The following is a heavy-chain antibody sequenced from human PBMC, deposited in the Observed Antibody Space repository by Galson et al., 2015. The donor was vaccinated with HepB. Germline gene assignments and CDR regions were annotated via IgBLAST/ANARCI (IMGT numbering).Heavy chain of an antibody. J-gene: IGHJ4*02. Sequence: CAISGDSVSSNSATWNWVRQSPSRGLEWLGRTYYRSKWYNDFAVSVKSRITIYADTSKNQFSLQLNSVTPEDTAVYYCARALSGTYYTWGQGTLVTVSS. D-gene: IGHD1-26*01. CDR3: ARALSGTYYT. V-gene: IGHV6-1*01. CDR1: GDSVSSNSAT. CDR2: TYYRSKWYN.